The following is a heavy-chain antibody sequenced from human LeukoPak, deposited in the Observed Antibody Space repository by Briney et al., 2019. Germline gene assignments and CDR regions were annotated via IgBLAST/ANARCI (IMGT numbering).Heavy chain of an antibody. V-gene: IGHV3-43*02. D-gene: IGHD6-19*01. CDR2: ISGDGGST. J-gene: IGHJ3*02. CDR3: AKDMEGSGGWPDALDI. CDR1: GFTFDDYA. Sequence: PGGSLRLPCAASGFTFDDYAMHWVRQAPGKGLEWVSLISGDGGSTYYADSVKGRFTISRDNSKNSPYLQMNSLRTEDTALYYCAKDMEGSGGWPDALDIWGQGTMVTVSS.